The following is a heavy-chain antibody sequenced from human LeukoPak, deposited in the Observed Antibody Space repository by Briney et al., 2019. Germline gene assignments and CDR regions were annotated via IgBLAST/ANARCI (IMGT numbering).Heavy chain of an antibody. V-gene: IGHV1-18*01. CDR1: GYTFTSYG. D-gene: IGHD6-13*01. J-gene: IGHJ6*02. Sequence: GASVKVSCKASGYTFTSYGISWVRQAPGQGLEWMGWISAYNGNTNCAQKLQGRVTMTTDTSTSTAYMELRSLRSDDTAVYYCARDGRLPIAAATETYYYGMDVWGQGTTVTVSS. CDR2: ISAYNGNT. CDR3: ARDGRLPIAAATETYYYGMDV.